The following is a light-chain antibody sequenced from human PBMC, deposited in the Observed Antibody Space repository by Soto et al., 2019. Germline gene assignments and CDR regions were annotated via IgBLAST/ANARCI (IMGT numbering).Light chain of an antibody. CDR2: AAS. CDR3: QQRSNWPRIT. CDR1: QGISNY. V-gene: IGKV1-27*01. J-gene: IGKJ5*01. Sequence: IQMNQAPSSVSASVGDRVTIPCRASQGISNYLAWYQQKPGRVPKILIYAASTLQSGVPSRFSGGGSGTDFTLTISSLEPEDFAVYYCQQRSNWPRITFGQGTRPEIK.